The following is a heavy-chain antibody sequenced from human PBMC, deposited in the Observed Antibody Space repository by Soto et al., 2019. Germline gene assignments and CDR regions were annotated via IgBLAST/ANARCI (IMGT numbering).Heavy chain of an antibody. CDR1: GFTFSSYA. Sequence: GGSLRLSCAASGFTFSSYAMSWVRQAPGKGLEWVSTISNSGGRTYYADSVKGRFAISRDNSKNTLYLQMDSLKTEDTAVYYCSHGYYQYFNSWGPGTLVTVSS. CDR2: ISNSGGRT. J-gene: IGHJ4*02. V-gene: IGHV3-23*01. CDR3: SHGYYQYFNS. D-gene: IGHD5-18*01.